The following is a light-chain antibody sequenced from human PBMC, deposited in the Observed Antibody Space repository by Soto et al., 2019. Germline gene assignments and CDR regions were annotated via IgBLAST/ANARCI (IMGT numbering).Light chain of an antibody. J-gene: IGKJ4*01. CDR3: QHYNAQPLT. Sequence: ELVMTQSPATLSVSPGERATLSCRASQSISTNLAWYQQKPGQAPRLLIFGASTRAAGIPVRFSGSGSGTEVTLPISRLQSEDFAVYHCQHYNAQPLTFGGGTKVEIK. CDR2: GAS. CDR1: QSISTN. V-gene: IGKV3-15*01.